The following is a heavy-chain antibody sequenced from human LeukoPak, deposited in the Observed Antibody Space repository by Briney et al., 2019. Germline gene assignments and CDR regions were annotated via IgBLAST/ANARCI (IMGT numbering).Heavy chain of an antibody. D-gene: IGHD6-19*01. CDR1: GYTFTSYG. Sequence: ASVKVSCKASGYTFTSYGISWVRQAPGQGLEWMGWISAYNGNTNYAQKLQGRVTMTTGTSTSTAYMEQRSLRSDDTAVYYCARGIAVAGTGYFDYWGQGTLVTVSS. V-gene: IGHV1-18*01. CDR2: ISAYNGNT. J-gene: IGHJ4*02. CDR3: ARGIAVAGTGYFDY.